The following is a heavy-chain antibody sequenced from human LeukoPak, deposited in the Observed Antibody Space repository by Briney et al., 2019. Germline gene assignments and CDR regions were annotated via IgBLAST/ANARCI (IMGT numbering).Heavy chain of an antibody. V-gene: IGHV3-9*01. Sequence: GGCLSLSCAASGFTFDVYAIHGVRGAPGKGREWGLGISWNRGIIGYADSLKGRFTISRDNAKNSLYLQMNSLRAEDTALYYCAKDKSHSSWTSRYYYYALDVWGQGTTVTVSS. J-gene: IGHJ6*02. D-gene: IGHD6-19*01. CDR1: GFTFDVYA. CDR3: AKDKSHSSWTSRYYYYALDV. CDR2: ISWNRGII.